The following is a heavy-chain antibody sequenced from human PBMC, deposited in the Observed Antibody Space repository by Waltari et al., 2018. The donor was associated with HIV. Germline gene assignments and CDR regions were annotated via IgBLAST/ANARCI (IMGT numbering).Heavy chain of an antibody. CDR2: ISNYNGNT. Sequence: QVHLVQSGAEMRKLGASVQVSCEASGYMFTNFGISWVRQAPGQGLEWMGRISNYNGNTNYAQKFRGRVTMTTDPSVSTAYMELRTLKSDDTATYYCAREGTFDIWGQGTMVTVSS. CDR1: GYMFTNFG. CDR3: AREGTFDI. V-gene: IGHV1-18*01. J-gene: IGHJ3*02.